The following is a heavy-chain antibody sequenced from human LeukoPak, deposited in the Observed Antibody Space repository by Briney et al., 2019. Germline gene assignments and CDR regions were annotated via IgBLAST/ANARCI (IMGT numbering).Heavy chain of an antibody. CDR3: ARVLGRPSLYYGVDV. Sequence: ASVKVSCKASGYTFTSCDIHWVRQATGQGLEWMGWMNPDPGSTGYAQKFQGRVTMTRDTSIGTAYMELSSLRSEDTAVYYCARVLGRPSLYYGVDVWGQGTTVTVSS. D-gene: IGHD3-16*01. CDR1: GYTFTSCD. V-gene: IGHV1-8*01. CDR2: MNPDPGST. J-gene: IGHJ6*02.